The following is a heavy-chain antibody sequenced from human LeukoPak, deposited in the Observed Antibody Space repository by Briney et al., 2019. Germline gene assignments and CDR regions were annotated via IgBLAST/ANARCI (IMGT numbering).Heavy chain of an antibody. CDR3: ARDGSQYSYGYTYPEC. D-gene: IGHD5-18*01. CDR1: GFTFSSYA. Sequence: GGSLRLSCAASGFTFSSYAMSWVRQAPGKGLEWVSAISGSGGSTYYADSVKGRFTISRDNSKNTLYLQMNSLRAEDTAVYYCARDGSQYSYGYTYPECWGQGTLVTVSS. J-gene: IGHJ4*02. CDR2: ISGSGGST. V-gene: IGHV3-23*01.